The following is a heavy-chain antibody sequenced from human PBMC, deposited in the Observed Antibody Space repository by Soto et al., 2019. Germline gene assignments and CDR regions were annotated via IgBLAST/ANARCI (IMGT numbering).Heavy chain of an antibody. CDR3: ARNIVATIRFDY. V-gene: IGHV1-18*01. CDR1: GYTFTNYG. D-gene: IGHD5-12*01. Sequence: ASVKVSCKASGYTFTNYGISWVRQAPGQGLEWMGWISAYNGNTNYAQKLQGRVTMTTDTSTSTAYMELRSLRSDDTAVYYCARNIVATIRFDYWGQGTLVTVSS. CDR2: ISAYNGNT. J-gene: IGHJ4*02.